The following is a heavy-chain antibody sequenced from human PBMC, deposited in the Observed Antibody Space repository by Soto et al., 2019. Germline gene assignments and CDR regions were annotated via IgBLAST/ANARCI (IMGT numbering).Heavy chain of an antibody. Sequence: GGSLRLSCAASGFTFRSYSINWVRQAPGKGLEWVSSISSSSSYIYYADSVKGRFTISRDNAKNSLYLQMNSLRAEDTAVYYCARLNYYDSSGYHGVFDYWGQGTLVTVSS. D-gene: IGHD3-22*01. CDR3: ARLNYYDSSGYHGVFDY. CDR2: ISSSSSYI. V-gene: IGHV3-21*01. CDR1: GFTFRSYS. J-gene: IGHJ4*02.